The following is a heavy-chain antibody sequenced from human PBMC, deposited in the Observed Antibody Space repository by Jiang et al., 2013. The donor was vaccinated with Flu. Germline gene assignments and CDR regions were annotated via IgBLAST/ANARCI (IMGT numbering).Heavy chain of an antibody. Sequence: GAEVKKPGESLTISCKGAGYDFTTHWISWVRQMPGEGLEWMGRIDPSDSYTSYGPSFQGHVTISLDKSISTAFLQWSSLRASDTAIYYCARHASVASSLDFWGQGTLVTVSS. CDR1: GYDFTTHW. D-gene: IGHD6-6*01. J-gene: IGHJ4*02. V-gene: IGHV5-10-1*01. CDR2: IDPSDSYT. CDR3: ARHASVASSLDF.